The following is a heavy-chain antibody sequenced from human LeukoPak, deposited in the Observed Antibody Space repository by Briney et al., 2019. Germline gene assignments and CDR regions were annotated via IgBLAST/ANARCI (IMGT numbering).Heavy chain of an antibody. V-gene: IGHV4-59*08. D-gene: IGHD6-13*01. CDR1: GGSMSPYH. CDR3: ARLDSSSWFDP. J-gene: IGHJ5*02. CDR2: IYYSGST. Sequence: SETLSLTCTVSGGSMSPYHWGWIRQPPGKGLEWIGYIYYSGSTNYNPSLKSRVTISVDTSKNQFSLKLSSVTAADTAVYYCARLDSSSWFDPWGQGTLVTVSS.